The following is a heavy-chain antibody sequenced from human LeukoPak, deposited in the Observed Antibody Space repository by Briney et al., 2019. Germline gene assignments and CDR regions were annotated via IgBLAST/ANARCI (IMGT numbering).Heavy chain of an antibody. V-gene: IGHV1-2*02. CDR1: GYTFTGYY. CDR2: INPNSGGT. Sequence: ASVKVSCKASGYTFTGYYMHWVRQAPGQGLEWMGWINPNSGGTKYAQKFQGRVTLTRDKSISTVYMDLRRLGFDDTAIYYCAREGVDAVSSIGVDTWGQGTLVTVSS. J-gene: IGHJ5*01. D-gene: IGHD5/OR15-5a*01. CDR3: AREGVDAVSSIGVDT.